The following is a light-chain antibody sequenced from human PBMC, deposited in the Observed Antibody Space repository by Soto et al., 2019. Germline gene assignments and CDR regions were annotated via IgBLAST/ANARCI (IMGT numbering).Light chain of an antibody. CDR3: RQYYFNPIN. Sequence: DIVMTQSPDSLAVSLGERATINCKSSQSGLYSSNNKNYLTWYQQKPGQPPKLLVYWASTRESGVPDRFSGSGSGTDFTLTISSLQAEDVAVYYCRQYYFNPINFGQGTRLEI. CDR1: QSGLYSSNNKNY. J-gene: IGKJ5*01. CDR2: WAS. V-gene: IGKV4-1*01.